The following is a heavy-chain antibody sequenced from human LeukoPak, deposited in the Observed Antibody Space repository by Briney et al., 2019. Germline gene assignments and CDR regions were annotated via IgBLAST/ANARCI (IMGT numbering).Heavy chain of an antibody. J-gene: IGHJ4*02. D-gene: IGHD3-22*01. Sequence: ASVNVSCKASGYTLTDHYMHWVRQAPGQGREWMGRINPSRGDANYAQRFQCRVFMTRDTSISTVYMELSSLRSDDTAVYYCASLHYYDSRGDFGIDYWGQGTLVTVSS. CDR2: INPSRGDA. CDR1: GYTLTDHY. V-gene: IGHV1-2*06. CDR3: ASLHYYDSRGDFGIDY.